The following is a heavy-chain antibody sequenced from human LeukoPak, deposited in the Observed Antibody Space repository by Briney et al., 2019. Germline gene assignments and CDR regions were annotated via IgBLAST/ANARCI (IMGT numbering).Heavy chain of an antibody. J-gene: IGHJ4*02. V-gene: IGHV5-51*01. CDR2: IYPGDSDT. CDR1: GYSFTSYW. CDR3: AGRYYYGSGSYLFDY. Sequence: GESLKISCKGSGYSFTSYWIGWVRQMPGKGLEWMGIIYPGDSDTRYSPSFQGQVTISADKSISTAYLQWSSLKASDTAMYYCAGRYYYGSGSYLFDYWGQGTLVTVSS. D-gene: IGHD3-10*01.